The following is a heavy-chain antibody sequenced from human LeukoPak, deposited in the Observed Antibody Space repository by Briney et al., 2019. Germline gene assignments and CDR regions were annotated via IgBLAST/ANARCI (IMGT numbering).Heavy chain of an antibody. Sequence: PGRSLRLSCAASGFTFSSYEMNWVRQAPGKGLEWVSYITSSGSIIYYADSVKGRFTISRDNAKNSLYLQMNSLRAEDTAVYYCARVRSSVPVLPDYWGQGTLVTVSS. D-gene: IGHD3-22*01. J-gene: IGHJ4*02. V-gene: IGHV3-48*03. CDR1: GFTFSSYE. CDR2: ITSSGSII. CDR3: ARVRSSVPVLPDY.